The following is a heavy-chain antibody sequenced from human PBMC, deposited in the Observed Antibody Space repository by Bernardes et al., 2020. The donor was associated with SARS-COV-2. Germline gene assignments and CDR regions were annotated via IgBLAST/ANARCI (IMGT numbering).Heavy chain of an antibody. J-gene: IGHJ4*02. CDR1: GYRFTAYN. Sequence: ASVKVSCKASGYRFTAYNIYWVRQAPGQGLEWMGRINPNSGDTKSAQKFQGRVTMTRDTSITTAYMELSSLRSDDTAVYYCARDRWYYGSGSPLYWGQGTLVTVSS. CDR3: ARDRWYYGSGSPLY. V-gene: IGHV1-2*06. CDR2: INPNSGDT. D-gene: IGHD3-10*01.